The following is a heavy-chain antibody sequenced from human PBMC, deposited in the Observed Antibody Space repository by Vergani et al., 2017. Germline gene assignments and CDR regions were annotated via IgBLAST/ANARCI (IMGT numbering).Heavy chain of an antibody. V-gene: IGHV1-2*04. CDR1: GYTFTGYY. CDR2: INPNSGGT. CDR3: ARGGGGGPEGNFDY. J-gene: IGHJ4*02. D-gene: IGHD3-16*01. Sequence: QVQLVQSGAEVKKPGASVKVSCKASGYTFTGYYMHWVRQAPGQGLEWMGWINPNSGGTNYAQKFQGWVTRTRDTSISTAYMGLGRLRSADTAGYYWARGGGGGPEGNFDYWGQGTLVTVSS.